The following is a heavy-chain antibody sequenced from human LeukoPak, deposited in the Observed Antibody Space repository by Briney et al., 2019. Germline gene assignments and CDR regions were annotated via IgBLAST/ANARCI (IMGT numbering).Heavy chain of an antibody. D-gene: IGHD5-18*01. CDR3: ASGRGLYSFYAFDI. Sequence: SETLSLTCAVSGGSISSYYWSWIRQPAGKGLEWIGRIYTSGSTDYNPSLRSRVTISVDTSKSQFSLKLSSVTAADTAVYYCASGRGLYSFYAFDIWGQGTMVTVSS. J-gene: IGHJ3*02. V-gene: IGHV4-4*07. CDR2: IYTSGST. CDR1: GGSISSYY.